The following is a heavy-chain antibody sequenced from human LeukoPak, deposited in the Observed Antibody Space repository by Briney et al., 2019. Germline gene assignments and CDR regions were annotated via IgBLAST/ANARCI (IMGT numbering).Heavy chain of an antibody. V-gene: IGHV3-23*01. CDR3: AKETNSGRIKWFDP. CDR2: ISAGGNT. CDR1: GFTFNNYA. J-gene: IGHJ5*02. D-gene: IGHD1-26*01. Sequence: PGGSLRLSCVASGFTFNNYAMTWVRQAPGKGLEWVSDISAGGNTYYADPVKGHFTISRDNSKNTLYLQMTSLRVEDTAVYYCAKETNSGRIKWFDPWGQGTLVTVSS.